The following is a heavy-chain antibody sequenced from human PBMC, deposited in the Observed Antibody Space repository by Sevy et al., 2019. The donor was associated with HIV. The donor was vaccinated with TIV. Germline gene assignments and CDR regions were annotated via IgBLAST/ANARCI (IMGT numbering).Heavy chain of an antibody. J-gene: IGHJ3*02. D-gene: IGHD2-2*01. Sequence: SETLSLTCAAYGGSFSGYYWSWIRQPPGKGLEWIGEIKHSGSTNYNPSLKSRFTISGDTSKNKLSLKLSTVTAADTAVYYCARHCSSTSCSHAFDIWGQGTMVTVSS. CDR3: ARHCSSTSCSHAFDI. V-gene: IGHV4-34*01. CDR2: IKHSGST. CDR1: GGSFSGYY.